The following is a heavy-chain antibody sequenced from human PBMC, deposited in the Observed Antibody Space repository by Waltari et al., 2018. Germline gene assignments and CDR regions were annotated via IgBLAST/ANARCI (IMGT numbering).Heavy chain of an antibody. J-gene: IGHJ4*02. CDR3: AKAFNGSAWDH. V-gene: IGHV3-23*01. CDR1: GFTFRGYA. Sequence: EVQLLESGGGLVQPGGSLRLSCAASGFTFRGYALSWVRQAPGKGLEWVSAISGSGGSTFYADSVKGRFTISRDNSKNTLYLQMNSLRAEDTAVFYCAKAFNGSAWDHWGQGTLVTVSS. D-gene: IGHD6-19*01. CDR2: ISGSGGST.